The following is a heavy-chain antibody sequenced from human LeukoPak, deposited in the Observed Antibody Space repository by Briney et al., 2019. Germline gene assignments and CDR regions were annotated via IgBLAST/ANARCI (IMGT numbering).Heavy chain of an antibody. CDR1: GGSFSGYY. J-gene: IGHJ4*02. V-gene: IGHV4-34*01. CDR2: INHSGST. CDR3: ARTYHSFYFDY. Sequence: SETLSLTCAVYGGSFSGYYWSWIRQPPGKGLEWIGEINHSGSTNYNPSLKSRVTISVDTSKNQFSLQLNSVTPEDTAVYYCARTYHSFYFDYWGQGTLVTVSS. D-gene: IGHD1-14*01.